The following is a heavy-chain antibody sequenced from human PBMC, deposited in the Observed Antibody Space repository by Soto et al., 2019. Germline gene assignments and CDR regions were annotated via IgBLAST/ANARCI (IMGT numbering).Heavy chain of an antibody. CDR1: GGTFSSYA. J-gene: IGHJ5*02. CDR3: ARSEPTMVRCVIISNWFDP. D-gene: IGHD3-10*01. V-gene: IGHV1-69*01. Sequence: QVQLVQSGAEVKKPGSSVKVSCKASGGTFSSYAISWVRQAPGQGREWMGGIIPIFGTANYAQKFQGRVTITADESTSTAYMELSSLRSEDTAVYYCARSEPTMVRCVIISNWFDPWGQGTLVIVSS. CDR2: IIPIFGTA.